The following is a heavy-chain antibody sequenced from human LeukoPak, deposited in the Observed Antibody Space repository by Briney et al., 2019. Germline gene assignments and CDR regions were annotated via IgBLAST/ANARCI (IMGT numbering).Heavy chain of an antibody. Sequence: ASVKVSCKASGYTFTIYAMNWVRQAPGQGLEWMGIINPSGGSIRYAQKFQGRVTMTRDTSTGTVYMELSSLRSEDTAMYYCARGRNYYDSSGYYYEGDAFDIWGQGTMVTVSS. V-gene: IGHV1-46*01. J-gene: IGHJ3*02. CDR2: INPSGGSI. D-gene: IGHD3-22*01. CDR1: GYTFTIYA. CDR3: ARGRNYYDSSGYYYEGDAFDI.